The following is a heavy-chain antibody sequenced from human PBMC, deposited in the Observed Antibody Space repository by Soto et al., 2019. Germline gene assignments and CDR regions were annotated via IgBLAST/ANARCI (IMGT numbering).Heavy chain of an antibody. Sequence: GGSLRLSYAASGFTFSNYIMHWVRQAPGKGLEWVAFISYDGSNKDYADSVKGRFTISRDNSKNTLYLQLSSLRPEDTAVYYCAGGDTYYAMGVWGQGTTVTVS. CDR3: AGGDTYYAMGV. J-gene: IGHJ6*02. CDR2: ISYDGSNK. V-gene: IGHV3-30-3*01. CDR1: GFTFSNYI. D-gene: IGHD5-18*01.